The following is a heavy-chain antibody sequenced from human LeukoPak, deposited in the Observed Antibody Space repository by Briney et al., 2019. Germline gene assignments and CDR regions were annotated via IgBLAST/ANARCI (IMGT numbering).Heavy chain of an antibody. CDR3: ATQGWFDP. CDR2: INHRGST. CDR1: GGSISSYY. J-gene: IGHJ5*02. Sequence: SETLSLTCTVSGGSISSYYWSWIRQPPGKGLEWIGEINHRGSTNYNPSLKSRVTISVDTSKNQFSLKLSSVTAADTAVYYCATQGWFDPWGQGTLVTVSS. V-gene: IGHV4-34*01.